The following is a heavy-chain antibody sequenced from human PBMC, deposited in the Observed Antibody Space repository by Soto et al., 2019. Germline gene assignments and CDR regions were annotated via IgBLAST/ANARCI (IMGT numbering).Heavy chain of an antibody. CDR2: ISSSGSTI. Sequence: PGGSLRLSCAASGFTFSSYEMNWVRPAPGKGLEWVSYISSSGSTIYYADSVKGRFTISRDNAKNSLYLQMNSLRAKDTAVYYCARDTIAARGTNWFDPWGQGTLVTVSS. V-gene: IGHV3-48*03. D-gene: IGHD6-6*01. CDR1: GFTFSSYE. CDR3: ARDTIAARGTNWFDP. J-gene: IGHJ5*02.